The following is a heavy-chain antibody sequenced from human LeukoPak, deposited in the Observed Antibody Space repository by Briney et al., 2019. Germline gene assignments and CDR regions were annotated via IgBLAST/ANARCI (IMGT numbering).Heavy chain of an antibody. V-gene: IGHV4-59*01. CDR1: GGSISSYY. CDR3: ARSSGYYFFDY. D-gene: IGHD3-22*01. Sequence: PSKTLSLTRTVSGGSISSYYWSWIRQPPGKGLEWIGYIYYSGSTNYNPSLKSRVTISVDTSKNQFSLKLSSVTAADTAVYYCARSSGYYFFDYWGQGTLVTVSS. J-gene: IGHJ4*02. CDR2: IYYSGST.